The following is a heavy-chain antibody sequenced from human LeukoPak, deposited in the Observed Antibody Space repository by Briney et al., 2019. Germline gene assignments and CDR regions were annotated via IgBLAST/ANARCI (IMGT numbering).Heavy chain of an antibody. D-gene: IGHD4-11*01. Sequence: SETLSLTCTVSGGSISLSYWSWIRHSAGKGLEWIGRMYTNGDTDYNPSLKSRVTMSVDTSKNQFSLKLTFVTAADTAVYYCARDGDLQPHNWFDAWGQGTLVTVSS. J-gene: IGHJ5*02. CDR1: GGSISLSY. CDR2: MYTNGDT. CDR3: ARDGDLQPHNWFDA. V-gene: IGHV4-4*07.